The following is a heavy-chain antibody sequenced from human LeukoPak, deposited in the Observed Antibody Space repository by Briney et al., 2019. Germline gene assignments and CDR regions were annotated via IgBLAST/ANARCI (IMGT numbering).Heavy chain of an antibody. D-gene: IGHD2-2*01. J-gene: IGHJ4*02. CDR2: IYGGDNR. CDR3: ARGPTVSSTWDY. V-gene: IGHV3-53*01. CDR1: GFTVSSAY. Sequence: PGGSRRLSLAASGFTVSSAYVSWVRQAPGKGLEWVSSIYGGDNREYSDYVKGRLTISRDDSKNTVSLQMSSLRVEDTAVYYCARGPTVSSTWDYWGQGTLVTVSP.